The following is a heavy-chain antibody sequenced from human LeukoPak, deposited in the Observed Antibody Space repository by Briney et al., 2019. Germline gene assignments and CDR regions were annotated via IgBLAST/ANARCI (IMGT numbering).Heavy chain of an antibody. CDR2: IYYSGSP. V-gene: IGHV4-59*08. D-gene: IGHD3-10*01. J-gene: IGHJ6*03. CDR3: ARSDYYGSVPYMDV. Sequence: SETLSLTCTVSGGSISSYYWSWIRQPPGKGLEWIGYIYYSGSPNYNPSLKSRVTISVDTSKNQFSLKLSSVTAADTAVYYCARSDYYGSVPYMDVWGKGTTVTVSS. CDR1: GGSISSYY.